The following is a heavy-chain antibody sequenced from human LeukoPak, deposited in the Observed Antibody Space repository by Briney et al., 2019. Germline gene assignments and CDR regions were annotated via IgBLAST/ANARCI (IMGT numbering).Heavy chain of an antibody. D-gene: IGHD3-22*01. CDR3: AKAPTNYDSSGYNAFDI. J-gene: IGHJ3*02. CDR1: GYTFTSYG. Sequence: GASVKVSCKASGYTFTSYGISWVRQAPGQGLEWMGWISAYNGNTNYAQKLQGRVTMTTDTSTSTAYMELSSLRSEDTAVDYCAKAPTNYDSSGYNAFDIWGQGTMVTVSS. V-gene: IGHV1-18*01. CDR2: ISAYNGNT.